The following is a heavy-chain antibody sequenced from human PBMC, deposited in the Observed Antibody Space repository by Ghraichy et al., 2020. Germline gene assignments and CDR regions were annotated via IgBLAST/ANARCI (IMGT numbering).Heavy chain of an antibody. CDR1: GFIFSAYA. J-gene: IGHJ3*01. CDR2: LSGSGYTT. D-gene: IGHD3-10*01. Sequence: GGSLRLSCAASGFIFSAYALSWVRQAPEKWLEWLSGLSGSGYTTPYADSVKGRFTISSDNSNNTLFLQMESLRAGDTAVYYCAKRRKRAGVIRFGEENSFDFWRQGTRVNVYS. V-gene: IGHV3-23*01. CDR3: AKRRKRAGVIRFGEENSFDF.